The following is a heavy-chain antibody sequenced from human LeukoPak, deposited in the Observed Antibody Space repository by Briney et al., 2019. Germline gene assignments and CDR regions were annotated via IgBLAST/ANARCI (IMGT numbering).Heavy chain of an antibody. D-gene: IGHD3-3*01. Sequence: SETLSLTCAVYGGSFSGYYWSWIRQPPGKGLEWIGEINHSGSTNYNPSLKSRVTISVDTSKNQFSLKLSSVTAADTAVYYCAKGMHFGAPNWFDPWGQGTLVTVSS. CDR2: INHSGST. CDR3: AKGMHFGAPNWFDP. CDR1: GGSFSGYY. J-gene: IGHJ5*02. V-gene: IGHV4-34*01.